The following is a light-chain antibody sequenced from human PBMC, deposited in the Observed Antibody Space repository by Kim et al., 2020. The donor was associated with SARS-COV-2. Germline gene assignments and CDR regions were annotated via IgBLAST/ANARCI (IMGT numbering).Light chain of an antibody. CDR2: YDS. V-gene: IGLV3-21*04. J-gene: IGLJ3*02. CDR1: NIGSKS. Sequence: SYELTQPPSVSVAPGKTARITCGGNNIGSKSVHWYQQKPGQAPVLVIYYDSDRPSGIPERFSGSNSGNTATLNISRVEAGDEADYYCQVWDSSSDLWVFGGRTQLTVL. CDR3: QVWDSSSDLWV.